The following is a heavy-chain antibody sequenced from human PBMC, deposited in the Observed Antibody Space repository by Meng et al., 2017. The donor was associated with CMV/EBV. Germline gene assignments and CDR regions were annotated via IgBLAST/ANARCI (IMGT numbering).Heavy chain of an antibody. V-gene: IGHV1-46*01. CDR2: INPSGGST. CDR3: ARRSGARITIFGVSGGNFDY. CDR1: GYTFTSYY. Sequence: ASVKVSCKASGYTFTSYYMHWVRQAPGQGLEWMGIINPSGGSTSYAQKFQGRVTMTRDTSTSTVYMELSSLRSGDTAVYYCARRSGARITIFGVSGGNFDYWGQGTLVTVSS. J-gene: IGHJ4*02. D-gene: IGHD3-3*01.